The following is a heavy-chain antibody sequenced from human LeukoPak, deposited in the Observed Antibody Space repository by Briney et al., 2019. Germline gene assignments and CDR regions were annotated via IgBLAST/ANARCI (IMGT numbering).Heavy chain of an antibody. CDR2: ISGSNGNT. CDR3: ARDRDRMVQGVTALFDY. V-gene: IGHV1-18*04. J-gene: IGHJ4*02. D-gene: IGHD3-10*01. Sequence: GASVKVSCKTSGYTFTTYGISWVRQAPGQGLELMGWISGSNGNTKYAQKVQGRVTMTTDTSTTTAYMEVRSLRSDDTAVYYCARDRDRMVQGVTALFDYWGQGTLVTVSS. CDR1: GYTFTTYG.